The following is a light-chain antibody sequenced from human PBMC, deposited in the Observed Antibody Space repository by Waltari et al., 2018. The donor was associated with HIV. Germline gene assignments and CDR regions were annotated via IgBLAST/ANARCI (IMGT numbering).Light chain of an antibody. CDR3: QQYGSTPFT. CDR2: AAS. Sequence: IVLTQSPGTLSLSPGERATLSCRASQSVNSAFFAWYQQKPGQAPSLLIYAASSRASGIPDRFSASGSGTDFTLTISRLDPEDFAVYYCQQYGSTPFTFGPGTKLDIK. CDR1: QSVNSAF. V-gene: IGKV3-20*01. J-gene: IGKJ3*01.